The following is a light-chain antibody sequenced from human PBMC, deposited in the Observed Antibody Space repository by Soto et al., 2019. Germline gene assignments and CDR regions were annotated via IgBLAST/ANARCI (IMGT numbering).Light chain of an antibody. Sequence: EIVMTQSPASLSVSPGERATLSCRASQSVSSNLAWYQQKPGQAPRLLIHSASTRATGIPVRFSGSGSGTEFTLTISGLQSEDFAVYYCQQYLHWPPVYTFGQGTKVEIK. CDR3: QQYLHWPPVYT. V-gene: IGKV3-15*01. CDR1: QSVSSN. CDR2: SAS. J-gene: IGKJ2*01.